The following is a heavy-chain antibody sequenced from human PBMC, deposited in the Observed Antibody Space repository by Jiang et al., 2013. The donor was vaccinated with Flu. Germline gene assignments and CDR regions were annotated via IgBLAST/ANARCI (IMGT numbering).Heavy chain of an antibody. CDR2: ISYDGSNK. D-gene: IGHD6-19*01. CDR3: ARVGIAVAGVLNWYFDL. J-gene: IGHJ2*01. Sequence: EWVAVISYDGSNKYYADSVKGRFTISRDNSKNTLYLQMNSLRAEDTAVYYCARVGIAVAGVLNWYFDLWGRGTLVTVSS. V-gene: IGHV3-30-3*01.